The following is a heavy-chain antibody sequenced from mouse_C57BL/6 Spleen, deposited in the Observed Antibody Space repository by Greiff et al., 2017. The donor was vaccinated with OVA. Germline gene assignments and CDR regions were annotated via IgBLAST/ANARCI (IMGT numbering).Heavy chain of an antibody. J-gene: IGHJ1*03. CDR2: ISSGSSTI. CDR1: GFTFSDYG. V-gene: IGHV5-17*01. CDR3: ARGRDYDVDWYFDV. Sequence: EVKLVESGGGLVKPGGSLKLSCAASGFTFSDYGMHWVRQAPEKGLEWVAYISSGSSTIYYADTVKGRFTISRDNAKNTLFLQMTSLRSEDTAMYYCARGRDYDVDWYFDVWGTGTTVTVSS. D-gene: IGHD2-4*01.